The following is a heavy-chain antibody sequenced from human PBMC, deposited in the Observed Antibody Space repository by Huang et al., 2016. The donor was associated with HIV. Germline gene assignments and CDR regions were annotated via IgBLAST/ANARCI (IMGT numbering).Heavy chain of an antibody. CDR3: ARQPSAILTEYYFDY. CDR2: IIPVLNKP. J-gene: IGHJ4*02. Sequence: QVQLVQSGAEVKKPGSSVKVSCKAPGGTFSSYAINWVRQARGQGPEWMGRIIPVLNKPNYAPKFQCRITISADESTNTAFLELSSLISEATAMYYCARQPSAILTEYYFDYWGQGTLVTVSS. CDR1: GGTFSSYA. V-gene: IGHV1-69*18. D-gene: IGHD3-3*02.